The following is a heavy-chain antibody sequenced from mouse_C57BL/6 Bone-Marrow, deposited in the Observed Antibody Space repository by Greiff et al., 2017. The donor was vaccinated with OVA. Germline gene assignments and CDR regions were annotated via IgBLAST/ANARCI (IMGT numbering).Heavy chain of an antibody. V-gene: IGHV5-6*02. CDR2: ISSGGSYT. CDR3: ASRYYDYSRTWFAF. Sequence: EVKLVESGGDLVKPGGSLKLSCAASGFTFSSYGMSWVRQTPDKRLEWVATISSGGSYTYYPDSVKGRFPISRDNAKNTLYLHMSSLKSEDTAISYFASRYYDYSRTWFAFLGPGPLVTVSA. CDR1: GFTFSSYG. D-gene: IGHD2-4*01. J-gene: IGHJ3*01.